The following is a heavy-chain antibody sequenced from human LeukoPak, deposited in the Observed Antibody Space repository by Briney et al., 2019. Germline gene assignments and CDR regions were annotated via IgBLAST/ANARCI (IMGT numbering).Heavy chain of an antibody. CDR1: GFTFSSYS. CDR3: AKSETYGSGNSPYYYYYYMDL. CDR2: ISSSSSTI. D-gene: IGHD3-10*01. V-gene: IGHV3-48*01. J-gene: IGHJ6*03. Sequence: GGSLRLSCAASGFTFSSYSMNWVRQAPGKGLEWVSYISSSSSTIYYADSVKGRFTISRDISKNTLYLQMKSLRAEDTAVYYCAKSETYGSGNSPYYYYYYMDLWGKGTTVTVSS.